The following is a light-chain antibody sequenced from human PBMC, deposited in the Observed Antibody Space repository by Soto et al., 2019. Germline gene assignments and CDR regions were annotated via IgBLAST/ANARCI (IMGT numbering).Light chain of an antibody. V-gene: IGLV4-69*01. CDR2: LNSDGSH. CDR1: SGHSSYA. J-gene: IGLJ3*02. CDR3: QTWGTGIWV. Sequence: QLVLTQSPSASASLGASVKLTCTLSSGHSSYAIACHQQQPEKGPRYLMKLNSDGSHSKGGGIPDRFSGSSSGAERYLTISSRQSEDEADYYCQTWGTGIWVFGGGTKLTVL.